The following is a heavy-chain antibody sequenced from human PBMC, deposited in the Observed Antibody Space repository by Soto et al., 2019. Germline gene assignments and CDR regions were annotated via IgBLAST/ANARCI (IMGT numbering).Heavy chain of an antibody. J-gene: IGHJ4*02. CDR3: SRGSKIFDY. V-gene: IGHV3-72*01. Sequence: GGSLRLSCAASGFILSDYYVDWVRQAPGKGLEWVGRSRSKANGYTTEYAASVRGRFTVSRDESRNSVSLQMSSLRIEDTAVYFCSRGSKIFDYWGQGTLVTVSS. CDR2: SRSKANGYTT. CDR1: GFILSDYY.